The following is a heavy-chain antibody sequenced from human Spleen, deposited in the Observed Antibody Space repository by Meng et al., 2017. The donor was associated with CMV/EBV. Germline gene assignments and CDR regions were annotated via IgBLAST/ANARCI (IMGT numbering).Heavy chain of an antibody. CDR1: GFTFSSSL. J-gene: IGHJ4*02. D-gene: IGHD2-15*01. V-gene: IGHV3-74*01. CDR3: ARVRCSGGSCYLDY. Sequence: EVQLVESGGGLVQPGGSLRLSCAASGFTFSSSLMHWVRQAPGKGLVWVSRISNGGSSTTYADSVKGRFTISRDNAKNTLYLQMNSLRAEDTAVYYCARVRCSGGSCYLDYWGQGTLVTVSS. CDR2: ISNGGSST.